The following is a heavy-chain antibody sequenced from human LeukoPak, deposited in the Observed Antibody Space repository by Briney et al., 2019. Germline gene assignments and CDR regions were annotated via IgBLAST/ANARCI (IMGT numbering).Heavy chain of an antibody. J-gene: IGHJ5*02. D-gene: IGHD4-17*01. CDR2: TYYKSKWFN. CDR1: GDSVSSNS. Sequence: SQTLSLTCAISGDSVSSNSWNWIRQSPSRGLEWLGRTYYKSKWFNDYAVSMEGRITITPDTSKNQFSLKLSSVTAADTAVYYCARHMVYGDYGLSCRFDPWGQGTLVTVSS. V-gene: IGHV6-1*01. CDR3: ARHMVYGDYGLSCRFDP.